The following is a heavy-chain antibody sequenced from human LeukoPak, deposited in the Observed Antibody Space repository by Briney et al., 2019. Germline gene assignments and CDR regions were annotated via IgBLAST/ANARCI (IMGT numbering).Heavy chain of an antibody. D-gene: IGHD6-13*01. J-gene: IGHJ1*01. CDR3: ATHRYTSSAYYFLQ. V-gene: IGHV3-21*04. CDR2: ISTSSSYI. CDR1: GFTFSGYS. Sequence: PGGSLRLSCGASGFTFSGYSMNWVRHTPGKGLERVSSISTSSSYIYYADSVKGRFTISRDNSKNSLYLLMDSLRAEDTAMYYCATHRYTSSAYYFLQWGQGTLVTVSS.